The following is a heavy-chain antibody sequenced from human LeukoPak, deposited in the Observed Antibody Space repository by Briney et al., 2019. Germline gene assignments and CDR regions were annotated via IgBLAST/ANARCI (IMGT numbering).Heavy chain of an antibody. V-gene: IGHV3-9*01. J-gene: IGHJ4*02. CDR1: GFTFDDYA. CDR3: AEDIRYDSSGSEFDY. D-gene: IGHD3-22*01. Sequence: GGSLRLSCAASGFTFDDYAMHWVRQAPGKGLEWVSGISWNSGSIGYADSVKGRFTISRDNAKNSLYLQMNSLRAEDTALYYCAEDIRYDSSGSEFDYWGQGTLVTVSS. CDR2: ISWNSGSI.